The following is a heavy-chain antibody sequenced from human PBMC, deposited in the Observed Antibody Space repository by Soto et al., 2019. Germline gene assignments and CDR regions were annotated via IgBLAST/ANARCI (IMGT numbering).Heavy chain of an antibody. Sequence: SETLSLTCTVSGGSISSYYWSWIRQPPGKGLEWIGYIYYSGSTNYNPSLKSRVTISVDTSKNQFSLKLSSVTAADTAVYYCARDRSGAYFDYWGQGTLVTVSS. CDR1: GGSISSYY. CDR2: IYYSGST. CDR3: ARDRSGAYFDY. J-gene: IGHJ4*02. V-gene: IGHV4-59*01.